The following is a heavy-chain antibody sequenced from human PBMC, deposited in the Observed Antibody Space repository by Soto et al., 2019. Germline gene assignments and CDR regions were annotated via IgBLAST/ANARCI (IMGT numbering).Heavy chain of an antibody. J-gene: IGHJ4*02. CDR2: ISGSGGST. V-gene: IGHV3-23*01. D-gene: IGHD5-18*01. CDR1: GFTFSSYG. Sequence: LRLSCAASGFTFSSYGMSWVRQAPGEGLEWVSGISGSGGSTYYADSVKGRFTISRDNSKNTLYLQMYSLRAEDTAVYYCAKTGPGSSYGYYFDSWGQGTLVTVSS. CDR3: AKTGPGSSYGYYFDS.